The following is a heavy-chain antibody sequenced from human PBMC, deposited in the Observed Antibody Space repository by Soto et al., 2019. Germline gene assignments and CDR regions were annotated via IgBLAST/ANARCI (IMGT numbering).Heavy chain of an antibody. V-gene: IGHV4-31*03. Sequence: PSETLSLTCTVSGGSISSGDDYWNWIRQNPRKGLEWIGYIYYSGSTYYNPSLKSRATISVDTSKNQVSLKLSSVTAADTAVYYCARGVWVDYAFDSWGQGTRVTVYS. CDR2: IYYSGST. J-gene: IGHJ4*02. CDR3: ARGVWVDYAFDS. CDR1: GGSISSGDDY. D-gene: IGHD3-16*01.